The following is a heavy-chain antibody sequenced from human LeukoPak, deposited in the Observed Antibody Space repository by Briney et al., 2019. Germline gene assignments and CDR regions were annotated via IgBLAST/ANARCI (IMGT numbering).Heavy chain of an antibody. CDR1: GFNFNHYW. Sequence: GGSLRLSCAASGFNFNHYWMTWVRQSPGHGLEWVANIKEDGTAKNYVDSVKGRFTISRDNAENSLYLQMNSLRAEDTALYYCARGGSESDYWGQGTLVAVSS. CDR2: IKEDGTAK. J-gene: IGHJ4*02. CDR3: ARGGSESDY. V-gene: IGHV3-7*01.